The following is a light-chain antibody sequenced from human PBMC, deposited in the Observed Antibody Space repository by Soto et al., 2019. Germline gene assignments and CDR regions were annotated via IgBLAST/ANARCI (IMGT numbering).Light chain of an antibody. V-gene: IGKV3-20*01. CDR1: QSVGRNN. Sequence: EIVLTQSAGTHPFSPGETATLSRRASQSVGRNNLAWYHQKPGQTPRLRIYDASSRATDIPDRFSSSGSGTDFTLTIGRLEPEDFAVYYCQQYANSIAFGEGTRLEIE. CDR2: DAS. CDR3: QQYANSIA. J-gene: IGKJ5*01.